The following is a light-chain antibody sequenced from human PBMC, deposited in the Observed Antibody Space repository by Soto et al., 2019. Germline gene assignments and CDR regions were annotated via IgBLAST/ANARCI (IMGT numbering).Light chain of an antibody. V-gene: IGKV1-39*01. CDR1: QSISSY. Sequence: DIQMTQSPSSLSASVGDRVPITCRASQSISSYLNWYQQKPGKATKLLIYAASSLQSGVPSRFSGSGSGTDLTITISSLQPEDFETYYCQQSYSTSITFGQGTRLEI. CDR3: QQSYSTSIT. CDR2: AAS. J-gene: IGKJ5*01.